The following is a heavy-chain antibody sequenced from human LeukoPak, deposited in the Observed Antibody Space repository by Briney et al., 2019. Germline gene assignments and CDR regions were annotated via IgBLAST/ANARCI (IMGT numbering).Heavy chain of an antibody. J-gene: IGHJ4*02. D-gene: IGHD4-23*01. CDR2: ISGSDSST. V-gene: IGHV3-23*01. CDR3: AKGGGWLYYFDY. Sequence: GGSLRLSCAASGFTFSPFTMNWVRQAPGKGLEWDSGISGSDSSTYYADFVKGRFTISRDNSKNTLYLQMNSLRADDTAVYYCAKGGGWLYYFDYWGQGTLVTVSS. CDR1: GFTFSPFT.